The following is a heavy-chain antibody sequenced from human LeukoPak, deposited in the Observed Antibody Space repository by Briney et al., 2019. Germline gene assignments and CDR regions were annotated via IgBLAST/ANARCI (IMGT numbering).Heavy chain of an antibody. V-gene: IGHV3-23*01. CDR1: GFSFSNAW. D-gene: IGHD2-15*01. Sequence: PGGSLRLSCAASGFSFSNAWMSWVRQAPGKGLEWVSAISGSGGSTYYADSVKGRFTISRDNSKNTLYLQMNSLRAEDTAVYYCANVALVVVVAATGDYWGQGTLVTVSS. CDR2: ISGSGGST. CDR3: ANVALVVVVAATGDY. J-gene: IGHJ4*02.